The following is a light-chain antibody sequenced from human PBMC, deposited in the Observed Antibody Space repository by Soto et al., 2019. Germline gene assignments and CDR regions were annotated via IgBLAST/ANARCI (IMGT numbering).Light chain of an antibody. CDR3: QQYNNWPRT. CDR1: QSVSSN. V-gene: IGKV3-15*01. J-gene: IGKJ1*01. CDR2: TAS. Sequence: EIVLTQSPGTLSLSPGERATLSCRASQSVSSNFLAWYQQKPGQAPRLLIHTASTRAPGIPARFSGSGSGTEFTLTVSSLQSEDFAIYYCQQYNNWPRTFGLGTKVDIK.